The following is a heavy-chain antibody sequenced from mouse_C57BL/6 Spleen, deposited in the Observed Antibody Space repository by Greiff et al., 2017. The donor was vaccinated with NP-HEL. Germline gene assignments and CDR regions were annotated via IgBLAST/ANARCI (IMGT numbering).Heavy chain of an antibody. CDR2: INPNNGGT. J-gene: IGHJ2*01. V-gene: IGHV1-22*01. Sequence: VQLVESGPELVKPGASVKMSCKASGYTFTDYNMHWVKQSHGKSLEWIGYINPNNGGTSYNQKFKGKATLTVNKSSSTAYMELRSLTSEDSAVYYCARSRGSPYFDYWGQGTTLTVSS. D-gene: IGHD1-1*01. CDR3: ARSRGSPYFDY. CDR1: GYTFTDYN.